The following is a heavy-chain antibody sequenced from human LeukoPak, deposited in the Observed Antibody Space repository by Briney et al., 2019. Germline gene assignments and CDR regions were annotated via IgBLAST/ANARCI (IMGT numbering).Heavy chain of an antibody. CDR2: IIPIFGTA. J-gene: IGHJ6*03. Sequence: SVKVSCKASGYTFTGYNMHWVRQAPGQGLEWMGGIIPIFGTANYAQKFQGRVTITADESTSTAYMELSSLKASDTAMYYCARGFYGGYYYYYYMDVWGKGTTVTVSS. CDR1: GYTFTGYN. D-gene: IGHD4/OR15-4a*01. V-gene: IGHV1-69*13. CDR3: ARGFYGGYYYYYYMDV.